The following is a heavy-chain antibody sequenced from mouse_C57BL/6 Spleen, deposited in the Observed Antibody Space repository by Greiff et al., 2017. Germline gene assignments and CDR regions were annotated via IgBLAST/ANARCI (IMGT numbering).Heavy chain of an antibody. CDR3: ARAYYYGSEGAMDY. V-gene: IGHV1-69*01. D-gene: IGHD1-1*01. J-gene: IGHJ4*01. Sequence: VQLQQSGAELVMPGASVKLSCKASGYTFTSYWMHWVKQRPGQGLEWIGEIDPSDSYTNYNQKFKGKSTLTVDKSSSTAYMQLSSLTSEDSAVYYCARAYYYGSEGAMDYWGQGTSVTVSS. CDR2: IDPSDSYT. CDR1: GYTFTSYW.